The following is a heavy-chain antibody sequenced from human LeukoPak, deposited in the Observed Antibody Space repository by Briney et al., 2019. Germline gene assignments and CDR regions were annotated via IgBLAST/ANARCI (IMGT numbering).Heavy chain of an antibody. V-gene: IGHV3-30-3*01. D-gene: IGHD5-18*01. Sequence: GGSLRLSCAASGFTFSSYAMHWVRQAPGKGLEWVAVISYDGSNKYYADSVKGRFTISRDNSKNTLYLQMNSLRAEDTAVYYCARGDTAMAYWGQGTLVTVSS. J-gene: IGHJ4*02. CDR3: ARGDTAMAY. CDR2: ISYDGSNK. CDR1: GFTFSSYA.